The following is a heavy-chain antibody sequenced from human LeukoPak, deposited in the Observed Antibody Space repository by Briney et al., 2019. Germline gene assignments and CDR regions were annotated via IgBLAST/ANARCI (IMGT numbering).Heavy chain of an antibody. CDR2: ISSSSSYT. CDR1: GFTFSDYY. Sequence: GGSLRLSCAASGFTFSDYYMSWIRQAPGKGLEWVSYISSSSSYTNYADSVKGRFTISRDNAKNSLYLQMSSLRAEDTAVYYCARASQTRGSYPFDYWGQGTLVTVSS. CDR3: ARASQTRGSYPFDY. J-gene: IGHJ4*02. D-gene: IGHD1-26*01. V-gene: IGHV3-11*06.